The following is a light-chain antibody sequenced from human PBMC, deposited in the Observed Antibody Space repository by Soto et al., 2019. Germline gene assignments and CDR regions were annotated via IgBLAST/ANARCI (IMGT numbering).Light chain of an antibody. CDR1: QSVSSSY. Sequence: EIVLTQSPGTLSLSPGERATLSCRASQSVSSSYLAWYQQKPGQAPRLLIYGASSSATGIPDRFSGSGSGADFTLTISGLEPEDVAVYYCRQCGSSYTFGQGTKLEIK. CDR3: RQCGSSYT. V-gene: IGKV3-20*01. J-gene: IGKJ2*01. CDR2: GAS.